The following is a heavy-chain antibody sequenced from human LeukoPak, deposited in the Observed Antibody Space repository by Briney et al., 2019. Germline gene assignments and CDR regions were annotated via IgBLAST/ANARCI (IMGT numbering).Heavy chain of an antibody. CDR1: GGSISSYY. Sequence: PSETLSLTCTVSGGSISSYYWSWIRQPPGKGLEWIGYIYYSGSTNYNPSLKSRVIISLDTSKNQFSLKLSSVTAADTAVYYCARTLSRWDPFDYWGQGTLVTVSS. CDR3: ARTLSRWDPFDY. V-gene: IGHV4-59*01. D-gene: IGHD1-26*01. J-gene: IGHJ4*02. CDR2: IYYSGST.